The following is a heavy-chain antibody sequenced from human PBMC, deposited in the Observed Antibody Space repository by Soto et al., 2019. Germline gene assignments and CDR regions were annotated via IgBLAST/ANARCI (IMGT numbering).Heavy chain of an antibody. CDR1: GFTFSSYS. D-gene: IGHD1-7*01. J-gene: IGHJ4*02. V-gene: IGHV3-48*01. Sequence: PGGSLRLSCAASGFTFSSYSMNWVRQAPGKGLEWVSYISSSSSTIYYADSVKGRFTISRDNAKNSLYLQMNSLRAEDTAVYYCAVDRYNWNYARYFDYWGQGTLVTVSS. CDR2: ISSSSSTI. CDR3: AVDRYNWNYARYFDY.